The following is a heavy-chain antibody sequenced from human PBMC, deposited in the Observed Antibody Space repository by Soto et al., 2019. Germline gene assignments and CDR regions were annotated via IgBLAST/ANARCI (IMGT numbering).Heavy chain of an antibody. CDR3: ARLNYDSSGYYLWGYYFDY. D-gene: IGHD3-22*01. J-gene: IGHJ4*02. CDR2: ISAYNGNT. CDR1: GYTFTSYG. Sequence: QVQLVQSGAEVKKPGASVKVSCKASGYTFTSYGISWVRQAPGQGLEWMGWISAYNGNTNYAQKLQGRVTMTTDTSTSPAYMELRSLRSDDTAVYYCARLNYDSSGYYLWGYYFDYWGQGTLVTVSS. V-gene: IGHV1-18*04.